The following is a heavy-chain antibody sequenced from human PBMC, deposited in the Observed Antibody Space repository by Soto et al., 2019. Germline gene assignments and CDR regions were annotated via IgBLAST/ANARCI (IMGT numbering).Heavy chain of an antibody. J-gene: IGHJ4*02. CDR1: GFSFSRYA. CDR2: ISKDGSHK. D-gene: IGHD2-15*01. V-gene: IGHV3-30*04. CDR3: ASSRSGAVADSFDF. Sequence: QVQVVESGGGVVEPGRSLRLSCAASGFSFSRYAIHWVRQATGKGLEWVAVISKDGSHKYYLDSVKGRFTISRDNCKNILYLQMNSLRDEETAVYYCASSRSGAVADSFDFWGQGTLVTGSS.